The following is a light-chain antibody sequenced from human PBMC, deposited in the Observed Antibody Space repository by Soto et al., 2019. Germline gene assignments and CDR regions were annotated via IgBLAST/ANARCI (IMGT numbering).Light chain of an antibody. CDR2: ATA. V-gene: IGKV1-6*01. J-gene: IGKJ1*01. Sequence: AIQLTQSPSSLSASVGDRVTITCRASQGIRDDLAWFQQSPGKAPKVLIYATANLQSGVPSRFSGSGSGTDFTLTLRNLQPEDFATYYCLQHYDFPPTFGQGTKVE. CDR1: QGIRDD. CDR3: LQHYDFPPT.